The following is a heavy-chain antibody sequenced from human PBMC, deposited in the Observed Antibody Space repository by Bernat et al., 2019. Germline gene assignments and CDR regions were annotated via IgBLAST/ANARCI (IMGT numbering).Heavy chain of an antibody. Sequence: EVQLVESGGGLVQPGRSLRLSCAASGFTFDDYAMHWVRQAPGKGLEWVSGISWNSGSIGYADSVKGRFTISRDNAKNSLYLQMNSLRAEDTALYYCAKVIGRFLETDAFDIWGQGTMVTVSS. CDR2: ISWNSGSI. D-gene: IGHD3-3*01. V-gene: IGHV3-9*01. CDR3: AKVIGRFLETDAFDI. J-gene: IGHJ3*02. CDR1: GFTFDDYA.